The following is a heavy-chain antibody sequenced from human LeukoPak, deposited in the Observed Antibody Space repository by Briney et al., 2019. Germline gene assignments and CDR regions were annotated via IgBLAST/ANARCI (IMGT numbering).Heavy chain of an antibody. CDR3: ARRGYDILTGYYTSFDY. CDR1: GGSFSGYY. Sequence: SETLSLTCAVYGGSFSGYYWSWIRQPPGKGLEWVGEINHTGSTSYNPSLKSRVTISVDTSKNQFSLKLSSVTAADTAVYYCARRGYDILTGYYTSFDYWGQGTLVTVSS. D-gene: IGHD3-9*01. J-gene: IGHJ4*02. CDR2: INHTGST. V-gene: IGHV4-34*01.